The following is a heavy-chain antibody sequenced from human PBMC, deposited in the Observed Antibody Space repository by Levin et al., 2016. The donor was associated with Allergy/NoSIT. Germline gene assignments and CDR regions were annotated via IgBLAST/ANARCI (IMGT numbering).Heavy chain of an antibody. CDR1: GFTFSNYA. V-gene: IGHV3-23*01. CDR2: INGGASNT. CDR3: AKAKGGGYSGHDY. J-gene: IGHJ4*02. D-gene: IGHD5-12*01. Sequence: GESLKISCAASGFTFSNYAMSWVRQAPGKGLEWVSGINGGASNTYYPDSVRGRFAISRDNSVATLYLQMNSLRAEDTAIYYCAKAKGGGYSGHDYWGQGTLVTVSS.